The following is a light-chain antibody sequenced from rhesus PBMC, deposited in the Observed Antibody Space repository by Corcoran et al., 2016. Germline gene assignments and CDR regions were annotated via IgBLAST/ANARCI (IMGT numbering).Light chain of an antibody. CDR2: KAS. V-gene: IGKV1-74*01. CDR1: ENVNNF. Sequence: DIQMTQSPSSLSASLGDRVTITCRASENVNNFLNWYQQKPGKAPKLLNYKASTLQSGVPSRFSGSGAGPDYTFTISSLQPKDVATYCCQHGYGTPLTIGGGTKVELK. CDR3: QHGYGTPLT. J-gene: IGKJ4*01.